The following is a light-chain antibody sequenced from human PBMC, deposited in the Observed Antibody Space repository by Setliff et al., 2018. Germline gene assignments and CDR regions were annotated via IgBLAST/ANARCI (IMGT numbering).Light chain of an antibody. CDR1: SSDVGSYDL. CDR3: SSYAGSNNFV. J-gene: IGLJ1*01. CDR2: GVS. V-gene: IGLV2-14*03. Sequence: QSALTQPASVSGSPGQSITISCSGTSSDVGSYDLVSWYQQHPGKAPKLIIYGVSNRPSGVSSRFSGSKSGNTASLTISGLQTEDEADYYCSSYAGSNNFVFGTGTKVTVL.